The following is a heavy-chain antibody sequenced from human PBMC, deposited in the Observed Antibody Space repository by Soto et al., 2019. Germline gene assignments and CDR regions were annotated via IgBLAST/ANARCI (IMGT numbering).Heavy chain of an antibody. CDR2: IYYSGST. Sequence: PSETLSLTCTVSGGSISSGDYYWSWIRQPPGKGVEWIGYIYYSGSTYYNPSLKSRVTISVDTSKNQFSLKLSSVTDADTAVYYCARHRIKIFGVVVYYYGMDVWAQGTTVTVSS. CDR3: ARHRIKIFGVVVYYYGMDV. V-gene: IGHV4-30-4*01. D-gene: IGHD3-3*01. CDR1: GGSISSGDYY. J-gene: IGHJ6*02.